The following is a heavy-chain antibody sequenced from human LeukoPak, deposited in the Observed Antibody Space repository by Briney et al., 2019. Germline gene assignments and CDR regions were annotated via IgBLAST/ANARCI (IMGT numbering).Heavy chain of an antibody. V-gene: IGHV4-39*01. Sequence: PSETLSLTCTVSGGSISSRSYYWGWIRQPPGKGLEWIGRIYYSGSTYYNPSLKSRVTISVDTSKNQFSLKLSSVTAADTAVYYCARRSTVTTYYFDYWGQGTLVTVSS. D-gene: IGHD4-11*01. CDR1: GGSISSRSYY. CDR3: ARRSTVTTYYFDY. J-gene: IGHJ4*02. CDR2: IYYSGST.